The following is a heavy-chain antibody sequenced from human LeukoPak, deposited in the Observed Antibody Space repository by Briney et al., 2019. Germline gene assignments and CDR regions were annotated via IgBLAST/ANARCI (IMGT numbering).Heavy chain of an antibody. CDR2: IYHSGST. Sequence: SETLSLTCAVSGGSISSGRYSWSWIRQPPGKGLELIGYIYHSGSTYYNPSLKSRVTISVDRSKNQFSLKLSSVTAADTAVYYCARTEYYDFWSGWFDPWGQGTLVTVSS. CDR1: GGSISSGRYS. D-gene: IGHD3-3*01. J-gene: IGHJ5*02. V-gene: IGHV4-30-2*01. CDR3: ARTEYYDFWSGWFDP.